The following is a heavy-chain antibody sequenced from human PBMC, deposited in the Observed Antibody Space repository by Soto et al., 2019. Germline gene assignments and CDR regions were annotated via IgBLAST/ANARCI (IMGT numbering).Heavy chain of an antibody. CDR2: IIPIFGTA. CDR3: ARSLYYYDSSGYFPIDY. Sequence: GASVKVSCKASGGTFSSYAISWVRQAPGQGLEWMGGIIPIFGTANYAQKFQGRVTITADESTSTAYMELSSLRSEDTAVYYCARSLYYYDSSGYFPIDYWGQGTLVTVSS. J-gene: IGHJ4*02. CDR1: GGTFSSYA. V-gene: IGHV1-69*13. D-gene: IGHD3-22*01.